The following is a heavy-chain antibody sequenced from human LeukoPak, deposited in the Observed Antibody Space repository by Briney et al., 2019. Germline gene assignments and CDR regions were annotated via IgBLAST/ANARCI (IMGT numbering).Heavy chain of an antibody. CDR2: IFYGGST. D-gene: IGHD3-22*01. V-gene: IGHV4-59*13. CDR1: GGSICINY. CDR3: ARSMTMIVEFDW. J-gene: IGHJ4*02. Sequence: KPSETLSLTRTLLGGSICINYGSWSRHPQGKGWDGFGYIFYGGSTNYIPSLKSRVTISVDTSKNQFSLKLCSVSAADRAVYYCARSMTMIVEFDWWGQGTLVTVSS.